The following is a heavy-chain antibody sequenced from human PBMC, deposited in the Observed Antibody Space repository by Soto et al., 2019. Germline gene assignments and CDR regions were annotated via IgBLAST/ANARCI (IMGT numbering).Heavy chain of an antibody. V-gene: IGHV1-3*01. D-gene: IGHD3-22*01. CDR3: ATPQDYDGCLDS. CDR1: GYTFTRYN. J-gene: IGHJ4*02. Sequence: VQFVQSGAEVKKPGASVKVSCKTPGYTFTRYNIPWVRQAPGQRLVWLGWINVGNGNTRYSQKFQGRLTLTRDTPGNTAYLELNSLISEDTAVYYCATPQDYDGCLDSWGQGTLVTV. CDR2: INVGNGNT.